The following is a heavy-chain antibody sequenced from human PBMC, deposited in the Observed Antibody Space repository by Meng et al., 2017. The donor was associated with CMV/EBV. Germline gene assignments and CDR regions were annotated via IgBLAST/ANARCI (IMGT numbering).Heavy chain of an antibody. J-gene: IGHJ5*02. CDR3: AHRQYNCSSTSCFPSWFDP. CDR2: IYWNDDK. D-gene: IGHD2-2*01. Sequence: SGPTLVNPTPTFTLTCTSSGFSLSTSGVGVGWIRQLPGKALEWLAPIYWNDDKRYSPSLKSKLTITKDTSKNQVVLTMTNMDPVDTATYYCAHRQYNCSSTSCFPSWFDPWGQGTLVTVSS. CDR1: GFSLSTSGVG. V-gene: IGHV2-5*01.